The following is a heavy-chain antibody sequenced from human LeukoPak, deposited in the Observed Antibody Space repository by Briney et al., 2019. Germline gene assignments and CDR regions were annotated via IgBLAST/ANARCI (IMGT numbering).Heavy chain of an antibody. D-gene: IGHD4-17*01. CDR1: GFTFSNYP. CDR3: ATDSHYAFDF. Sequence: GGPLRLSCAAFGFTFSNYPMNWVRQAPGKGLEWVSNVRPGDSARSYADSVRGRFTISRDDAKNSLYLQMNSLRDEDTAVYYCATDSHYAFDFWGLGTLVTVSS. V-gene: IGHV3-48*02. CDR2: VRPGDSAR. J-gene: IGHJ4*02.